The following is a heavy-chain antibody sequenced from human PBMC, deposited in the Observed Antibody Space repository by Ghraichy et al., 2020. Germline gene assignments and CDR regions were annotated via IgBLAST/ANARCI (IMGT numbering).Heavy chain of an antibody. CDR2: IYYSGST. J-gene: IGHJ4*02. CDR1: GGSISSGGYY. D-gene: IGHD1-26*01. CDR3: ASLSGGYYYFDY. Sequence: SETLSLTCTVSGGSISSGGYYWSWIRQHPGKGLEWIGYIYYSGSTYYNPSLKSRVTISVDTSKNQFSLKLSSVTAADTAVYYCASLSGGYYYFDYWGQGTLVTVSS. V-gene: IGHV4-31*03.